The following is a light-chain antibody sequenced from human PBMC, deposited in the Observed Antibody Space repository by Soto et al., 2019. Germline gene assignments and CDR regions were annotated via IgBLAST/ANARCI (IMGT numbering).Light chain of an antibody. Sequence: QSALTQPPSVSGAPGQRVTISCTGSSSNIGAGYDVHWYQQLPGTAPKLLIYGNINRPSGVPDRFSGSKSGTSASLAITGLQAEDEADYYCQSYDSSLSGYVFGTGTKVTVL. CDR3: QSYDSSLSGYV. V-gene: IGLV1-40*01. CDR2: GNI. J-gene: IGLJ1*01. CDR1: SSNIGAGYD.